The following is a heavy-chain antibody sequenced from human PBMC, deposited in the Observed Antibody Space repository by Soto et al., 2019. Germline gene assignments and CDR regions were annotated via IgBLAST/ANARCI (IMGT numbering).Heavy chain of an antibody. D-gene: IGHD2-15*01. V-gene: IGHV1-3*01. CDR3: ARGIATGQLDP. CDR1: GYTFTRYT. Sequence: GASVKVSCKASGYTFTRYTMSWVRQAPGQRLEWMGWINPDNGNTKSSQKFQDRVIITRDTSASTAYMDLSSLRSEDTAVYYCARGIATGQLDPWGQGTLVTVS. CDR2: INPDNGNT. J-gene: IGHJ5*02.